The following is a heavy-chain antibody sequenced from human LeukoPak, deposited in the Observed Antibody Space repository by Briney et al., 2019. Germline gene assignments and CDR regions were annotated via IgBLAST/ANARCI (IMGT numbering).Heavy chain of an antibody. D-gene: IGHD1-26*01. J-gene: IGHJ4*02. V-gene: IGHV3-33*01. CDR2: IWYDGSNK. Sequence: QTGGSLRLSCAASGFTFSSYGMHWVRQAPGKGLEWVAVIWYDGSNKYYADSVKGRFTISRDNSKNTLYLQMNSLRAEDTAVYYCARLIVGATTSVGDYWGQGTLVTVSS. CDR3: ARLIVGATTSVGDY. CDR1: GFTFSSYG.